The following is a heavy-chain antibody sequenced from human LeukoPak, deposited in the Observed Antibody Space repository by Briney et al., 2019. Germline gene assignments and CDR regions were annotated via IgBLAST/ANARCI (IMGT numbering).Heavy chain of an antibody. CDR1: GGTFSSYA. Sequence: ASVKVSCKASGGTFSSYAISWVRQAPGQGLEWMGITDPIGGSTNYAQKFQGRVTMTRDTSTSTVYMELSSLRSEDTAVYYCARGGYCSGGSCYSGDAFDIWGQGTMVTVSS. CDR3: ARGGYCSGGSCYSGDAFDI. V-gene: IGHV1-46*01. CDR2: TDPIGGST. D-gene: IGHD2-15*01. J-gene: IGHJ3*02.